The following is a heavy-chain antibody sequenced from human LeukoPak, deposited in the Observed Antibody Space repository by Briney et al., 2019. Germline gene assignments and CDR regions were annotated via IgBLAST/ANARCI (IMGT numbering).Heavy chain of an antibody. J-gene: IGHJ4*02. CDR2: INAGNGNT. CDR3: ARLGNRRDGYPNDY. CDR1: GYTFTTYA. D-gene: IGHD5-24*01. Sequence: GASVKVSCKASGYTFTTYAVHWVRQAPGQRLEWMGWINAGNGNTKYSQKFQGRVTITRDTSANIAYMELSSLRSEDTAVYYCARLGNRRDGYPNDYWGQGTLVTVSS. V-gene: IGHV1-3*01.